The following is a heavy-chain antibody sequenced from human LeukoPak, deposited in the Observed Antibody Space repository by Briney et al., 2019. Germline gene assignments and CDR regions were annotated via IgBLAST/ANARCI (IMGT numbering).Heavy chain of an antibody. CDR3: AKGIRFCSSTSCYTPFDY. V-gene: IGHV3-23*03. Sequence: GGSLRLSCAASGFTFSSYAMSWVRQAPGKGLEWVSVIYSGGSTYYADSVKGRFTISRDNSKNTLYLQMNSLRAEDTAVYYCAKGIRFCSSTSCYTPFDYWGQGTLVTVSS. J-gene: IGHJ4*02. CDR2: IYSGGST. CDR1: GFTFSSYA. D-gene: IGHD2-2*02.